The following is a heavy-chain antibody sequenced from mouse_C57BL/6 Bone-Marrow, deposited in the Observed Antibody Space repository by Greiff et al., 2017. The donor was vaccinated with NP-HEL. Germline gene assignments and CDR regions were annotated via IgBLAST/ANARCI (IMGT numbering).Heavy chain of an antibody. D-gene: IGHD1-1*01. J-gene: IGHJ2*01. CDR1: GYTFTSYW. CDR2: IHPNSGST. CDR3: ASYYYGSSPDY. Sequence: VQLKQSGAELVKPGASVKLSCKASGYTFTSYWMPWVKQRPGQGLEWIGMIHPNSGSTNYTEKFKSKATLPVDKSSSTAYMQLSNLTSEDSAVYYCASYYYGSSPDYWGQGTTLTVSS. V-gene: IGHV1-64*01.